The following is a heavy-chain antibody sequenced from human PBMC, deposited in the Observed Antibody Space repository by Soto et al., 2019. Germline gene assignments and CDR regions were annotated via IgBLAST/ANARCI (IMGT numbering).Heavy chain of an antibody. J-gene: IGHJ4*02. Sequence: PLETLSLTCAVSGGSISSGGYSWSWIRQPPGKGLEWIGYIYHSGSTYYNPSLKSRVTISVDRSKNQFSLKLSSVTAADTAVYYCARVRHDYGDPGFDYWGQGTLVTVSS. V-gene: IGHV4-30-2*01. CDR2: IYHSGST. CDR1: GGSISSGGYS. D-gene: IGHD4-17*01. CDR3: ARVRHDYGDPGFDY.